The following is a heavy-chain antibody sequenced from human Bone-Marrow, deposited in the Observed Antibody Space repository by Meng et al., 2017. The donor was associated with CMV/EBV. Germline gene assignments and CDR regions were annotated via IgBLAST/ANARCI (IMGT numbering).Heavy chain of an antibody. CDR3: ARTHPYDFWSGYYMGWFDP. J-gene: IGHJ5*02. CDR2: ISSSGSTI. CDR1: TFSDYY. D-gene: IGHD3-3*01. V-gene: IGHV3-11*01. Sequence: TFSDYYMSWIRQAPGKGLEWVSYISSSGSTIYYADSVKGRFTISRDNAKNSLYLQMNSLRAEDTAVYYCARTHPYDFWSGYYMGWFDPWGQGTLVTVSS.